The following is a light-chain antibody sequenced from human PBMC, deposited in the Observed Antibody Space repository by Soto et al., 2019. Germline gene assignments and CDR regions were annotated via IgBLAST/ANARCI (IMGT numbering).Light chain of an antibody. Sequence: QSVLAQPPSVSAAPGQTVTISCSGSSSNVGNNYVSWYQHLPGTAPKLLIYETNRRPAGISDRFSGSKSGTSATLGITGLQTADESDYYCATWGTSLSAGRVFGPGTEVTVL. J-gene: IGLJ1*01. V-gene: IGLV1-51*02. CDR2: ETN. CDR1: SSNVGNNY. CDR3: ATWGTSLSAGRV.